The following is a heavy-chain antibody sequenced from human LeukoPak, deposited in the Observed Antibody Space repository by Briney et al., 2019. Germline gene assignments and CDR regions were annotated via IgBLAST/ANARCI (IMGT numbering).Heavy chain of an antibody. J-gene: IGHJ4*02. Sequence: ASVKVSCKVSGYTLTELSMHWVRQAPGKGLEWMGGFDPEDGETIYAQKFQGRVTMTEDTSTDTAYMELSSLRSEDTAVYYCATFCRSGSYFPFDYWGQGTLVTVSS. CDR2: FDPEDGET. D-gene: IGHD1-26*01. V-gene: IGHV1-24*01. CDR3: ATFCRSGSYFPFDY. CDR1: GYTLTELS.